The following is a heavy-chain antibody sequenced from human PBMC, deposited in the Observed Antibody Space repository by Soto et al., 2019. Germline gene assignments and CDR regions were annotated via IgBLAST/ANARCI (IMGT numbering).Heavy chain of an antibody. CDR2: IYPDDSDT. J-gene: IGHJ5*02. Sequence: GGALKISCKVSGYDFSTYRIGRVRQMPGKGLEWMGIIYPDDSDTRYSPSFEGQVTISADKSISTAYLQWSSLKASDSAMYYCARHGYYAYFDTWGQGTQVTVSS. CDR3: ARHGYYAYFDT. D-gene: IGHD3-3*01. CDR1: GYDFSTYR. V-gene: IGHV5-51*01.